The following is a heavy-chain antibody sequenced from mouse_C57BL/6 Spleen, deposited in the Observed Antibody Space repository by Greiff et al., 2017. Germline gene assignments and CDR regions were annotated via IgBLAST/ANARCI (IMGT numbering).Heavy chain of an antibody. CDR2: IYPRDGST. CDR3: ARCGDYDPNYYAMDY. V-gene: IGHV1-85*01. J-gene: IGHJ4*01. D-gene: IGHD2-4*01. Sequence: VKLVESGPELVKPGASVKLSCKASGYTFTSYDINWVKQRPGQGLEWIGWIYPRDGSTKYNEKFKGKATLTVDTSSSTAYMELHSLTAEDSAVYFCARCGDYDPNYYAMDYWGQGTSVTVSS. CDR1: GYTFTSYD.